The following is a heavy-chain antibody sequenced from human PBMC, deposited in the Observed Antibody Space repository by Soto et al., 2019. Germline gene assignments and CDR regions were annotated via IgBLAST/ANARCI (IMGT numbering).Heavy chain of an antibody. Sequence: SETLSLTCTVSGGSISSYYWSWIRQPPGRGLEWIGYIYYSGSTNHNPSLKSRVTISVDTSKNQFSLKLNSVTAADTAVYYCAKFYCSANSCSAFDSWGLGTLGTVCS. CDR1: GGSISSYY. D-gene: IGHD2-2*01. J-gene: IGHJ4*02. CDR2: IYYSGST. V-gene: IGHV4-59*01. CDR3: AKFYCSANSCSAFDS.